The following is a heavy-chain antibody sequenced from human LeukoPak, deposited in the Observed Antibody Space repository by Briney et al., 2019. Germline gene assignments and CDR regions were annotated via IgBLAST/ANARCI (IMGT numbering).Heavy chain of an antibody. CDR2: ISGYNGNT. J-gene: IGHJ5*02. V-gene: IGHV1-18*01. D-gene: IGHD3-10*01. CDR1: GYTFTSYG. CDR3: ARSGFAWFGESNWFDP. Sequence: ASVKVSCKASGYTFTSYGISWVRQAPGQGLEWMGWISGYNGNTNYAQKLQGRVTMTTDTSTSTAYMELRSLRSEDTAVYYCARSGFAWFGESNWFDPWGQGTLVTVSS.